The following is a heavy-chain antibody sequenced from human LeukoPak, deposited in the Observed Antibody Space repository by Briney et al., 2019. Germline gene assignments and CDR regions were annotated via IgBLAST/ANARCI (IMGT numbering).Heavy chain of an antibody. CDR2: MNPNSGNT. D-gene: IGHD3-16*01. CDR1: GYTFTSYD. CDR3: ARGRYDYVWGSYYNWFGP. Sequence: ASVKVSCKASGYTFTSYDINWVRQATGQGLEWMGWMNPNSGNTGYAQKFQGRVTMTRNTSISTAYMELSSLRSEDTAVYYCARGRYDYVWGSYYNWFGPWGQGTLVTVTS. V-gene: IGHV1-8*01. J-gene: IGHJ5*02.